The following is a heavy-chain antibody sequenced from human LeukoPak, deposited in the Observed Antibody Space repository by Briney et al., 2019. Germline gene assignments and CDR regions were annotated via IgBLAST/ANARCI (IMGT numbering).Heavy chain of an antibody. CDR1: GGSTTTYY. V-gene: IGHV4-4*07. J-gene: IGHJ4*02. Sequence: SETLSLTCTVSGGSTTTYYWTWIRQSAGKGLEWIGQIHNSGSTNYSPSLKSRVTLSLDTSKNQFSLHLRSVTAADTAMYYCARDYYDSSGYSYYFDYWGQGTLVTVSS. CDR3: ARDYYDSSGYSYYFDY. D-gene: IGHD3-22*01. CDR2: IHNSGST.